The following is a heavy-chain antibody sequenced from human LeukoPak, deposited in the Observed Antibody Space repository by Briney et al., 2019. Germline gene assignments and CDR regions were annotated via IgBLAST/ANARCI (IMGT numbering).Heavy chain of an antibody. CDR1: GGSFSGYY. V-gene: IGHV4-34*01. CDR3: ARQSVAGYYYYMDV. J-gene: IGHJ6*03. Sequence: SETLSLTCAVYGGSFSGYYWSWIRQPPGKGLEWIGEINHSGSTNYNPSLKSRVTISVDTSKNQFSLKLSSVTAADTAVYYCARQSVAGYYYYMDVWGKGTTVTISS. D-gene: IGHD6-19*01. CDR2: INHSGST.